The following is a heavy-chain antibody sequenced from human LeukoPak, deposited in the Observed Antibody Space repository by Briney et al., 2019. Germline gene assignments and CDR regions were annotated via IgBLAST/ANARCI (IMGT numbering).Heavy chain of an antibody. V-gene: IGHV3-21*01. J-gene: IGHJ4*02. CDR1: GFTFSSYS. D-gene: IGHD1-1*01. CDR2: ISSSSSYI. Sequence: GGSLRLSCAASGFTFSSYSMNWVRQAPGKGLEWVSSISSSSSYIYYADSVKGRFTISRDNAKNSLYLQMNSLRAEDTAVYYCARDRFWNDDHFDYWGQGTLVTVPS. CDR3: ARDRFWNDDHFDY.